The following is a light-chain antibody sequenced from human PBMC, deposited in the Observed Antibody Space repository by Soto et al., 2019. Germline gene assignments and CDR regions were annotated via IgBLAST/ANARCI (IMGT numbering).Light chain of an antibody. V-gene: IGKV3-15*01. Sequence: EIVMTQSPATLSVSPGEGATLSCRASKSVSHNLAWYQQKPGQAPRLLIYGASTRATGIPTRFSGSGSGTESTLTISSLQSEDFAVYYCEQYNSWPPLYTFAQGTKLEIK. J-gene: IGKJ2*01. CDR1: KSVSHN. CDR2: GAS. CDR3: EQYNSWPPLYT.